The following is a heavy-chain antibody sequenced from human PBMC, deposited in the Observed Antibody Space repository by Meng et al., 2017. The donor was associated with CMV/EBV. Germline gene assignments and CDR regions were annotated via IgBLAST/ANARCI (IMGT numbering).Heavy chain of an antibody. CDR3: ARVWDSGWDY. CDR2: INHSGST. CDR1: GGSFSGYY. J-gene: IGHJ4*02. V-gene: IGHV4-34*01. Sequence: QLKQGGAGLLKPSETLSLTCAVYGGSFSGYYWSWIRQPPGKGLEWIGEINHSGSTNYNPSLKSRVTISVDTSKNQLSLKLSSVTAADTAVYYCARVWDSGWDYWGQGTLVTVSS. D-gene: IGHD3-22*01.